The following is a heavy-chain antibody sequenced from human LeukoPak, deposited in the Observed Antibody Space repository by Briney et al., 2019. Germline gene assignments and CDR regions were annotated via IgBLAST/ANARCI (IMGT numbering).Heavy chain of an antibody. CDR3: ARTRDYYYYMDV. CDR1: GYTFTSYD. Sequence: ASVKVSCKASGYTFTSYDINWVRQATGQGLEWMGWMNPNSGNTGYAQKFQGRVTMTRNTSISIAYMELSSLRSEDTAVYYCARTRDYYYYMDVWGKGTAVTVSS. J-gene: IGHJ6*03. V-gene: IGHV1-8*01. CDR2: MNPNSGNT.